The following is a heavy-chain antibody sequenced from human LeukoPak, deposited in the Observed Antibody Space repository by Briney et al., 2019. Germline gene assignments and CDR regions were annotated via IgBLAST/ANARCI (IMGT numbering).Heavy chain of an antibody. D-gene: IGHD6-13*01. CDR1: GGSISSGGYY. CDR2: IYYSGST. Sequence: PSQTLSLTCTVSGGSISSGGYYWSWICQHPGKGLEWIGYIYYSGSTYYNPSLKSRVTISVDTSKNQFSLKLSSVTAADTAVYYCARDGGYSSSWYLGYWGQGTLVTVSS. CDR3: ARDGGYSSSWYLGY. V-gene: IGHV4-31*03. J-gene: IGHJ4*02.